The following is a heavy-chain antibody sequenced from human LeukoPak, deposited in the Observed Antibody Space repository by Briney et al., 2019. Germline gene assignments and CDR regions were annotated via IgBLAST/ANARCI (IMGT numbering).Heavy chain of an antibody. CDR3: ARGDFSGGYCYDH. CDR2: IYYSGST. J-gene: IGHJ5*02. Sequence: SETLSLTCTVSRGSISLYHWSWIRQPPGKGLEWIGHIYYSGSTNYNPSLKSRVTISIDTSRNQFSLELSSVTAADTAVYYCARGDFSGGYCYDHWGQGTMVTVSS. V-gene: IGHV4-59*01. D-gene: IGHD2-15*01. CDR1: RGSISLYH.